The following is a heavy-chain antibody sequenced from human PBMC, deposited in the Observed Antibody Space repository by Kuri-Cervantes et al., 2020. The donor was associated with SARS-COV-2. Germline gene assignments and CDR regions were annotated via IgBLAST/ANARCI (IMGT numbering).Heavy chain of an antibody. V-gene: IGHV3-23*01. CDR3: ARELYSNPYYYYGMDV. D-gene: IGHD4-11*01. CDR1: AFTFSSSP. CDR2: ISASGGST. J-gene: IGHJ6*02. Sequence: GESLNLSRAAPAFTFSSSPMGWVRQAPGRGLEWVSAISASGGSTYYADSVKGRFTISRDNSKNTLYLQMNSLRAEDTAVYYCARELYSNPYYYYGMDVWGQGTTVTVSS.